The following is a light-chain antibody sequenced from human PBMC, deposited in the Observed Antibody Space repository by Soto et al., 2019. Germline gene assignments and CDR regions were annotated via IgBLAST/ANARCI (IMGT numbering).Light chain of an antibody. V-gene: IGLV2-8*01. CDR3: SSYAGSNNYV. J-gene: IGLJ1*01. CDR1: SRDVGGYNY. CDR2: EVS. Sequence: QSVLTQPPSPAGAPGQLVTISCTGNSRDVGGYNYVSWYQQHPGKAPKLMIYEVSKRPSGVPDRFSGSKSGNTASLTVSGLQAEDEADYYCSSYAGSNNYVFGTGTKVTVL.